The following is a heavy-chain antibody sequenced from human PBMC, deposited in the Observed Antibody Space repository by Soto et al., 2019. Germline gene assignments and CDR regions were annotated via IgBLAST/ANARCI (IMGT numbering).Heavy chain of an antibody. V-gene: IGHV3-30*03. CDR2: ISYDGSNK. CDR1: GFTFSSYG. CDR3: ARAGIAARPVFDY. J-gene: IGHJ4*02. Sequence: QVQLVESGGGVVQPGRSLRLSCAASGFTFSSYGMHWVRQAPGKGLEWVAVISYDGSNKYYADSVKGRFTISRDNSKNTLYLQMNSLRAEDTAVYYCARAGIAARPVFDYWGQGTLVTVSS. D-gene: IGHD6-6*01.